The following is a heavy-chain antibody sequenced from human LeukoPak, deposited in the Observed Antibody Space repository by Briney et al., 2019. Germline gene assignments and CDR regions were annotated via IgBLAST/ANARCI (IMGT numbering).Heavy chain of an antibody. J-gene: IGHJ5*02. CDR2: INPNSGGT. CDR1: GYTFTGYY. D-gene: IGHD3-10*01. CDR3: AKRMVRGWYNWFDP. V-gene: IGHV1-2*02. Sequence: ASVKVSCKASGYTFTGYYMHWVRQAPGQGLEWMGWINPNSGGTNYAQKFQGRVTMTRDTSISTAYMELSRLRSDDTAVYYCAKRMVRGWYNWFDPWGQGTLVTVSS.